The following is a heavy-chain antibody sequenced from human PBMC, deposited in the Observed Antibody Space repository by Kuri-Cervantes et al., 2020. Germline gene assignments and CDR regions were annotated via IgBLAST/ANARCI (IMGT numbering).Heavy chain of an antibody. CDR2: IKTKTDGGTT. CDR3: TTIRPGY. J-gene: IGHJ4*02. D-gene: IGHD3-3*02. Sequence: GGSLRLSCAATGFTFSDYYMSWIRQAPGKGLEWVGRIKTKTDGGTTDYAAPVKGRFTISRDDSKNTLYLQMNSLKTEDTAVYYCTTIRPGYWGQGTLVTVSS. V-gene: IGHV3-15*01. CDR1: GFTFSDYY.